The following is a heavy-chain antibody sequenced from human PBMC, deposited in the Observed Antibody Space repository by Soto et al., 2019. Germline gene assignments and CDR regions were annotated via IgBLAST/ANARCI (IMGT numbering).Heavy chain of an antibody. CDR1: GFTFSSYG. CDR2: ISYDGTNQ. V-gene: IGHV3-30*18. J-gene: IGHJ4*02. D-gene: IGHD3-22*01. Sequence: QAQLVESGGGVVQPGRSLRLSCAASGFTFSSYGMHWVRQAPGKGLDWVAAISYDGTNQYYADSVKGRFTISRDDSKNTLYLQVNSLRPEDTAVYYCAKLMNSFDRSGFSIDYWGQGTLVTVSS. CDR3: AKLMNSFDRSGFSIDY.